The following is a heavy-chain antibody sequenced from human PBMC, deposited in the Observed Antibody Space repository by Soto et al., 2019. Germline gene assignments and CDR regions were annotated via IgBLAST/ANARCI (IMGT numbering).Heavy chain of an antibody. CDR3: ARNWYSSSLGYYFDY. CDR1: GGTFRSYG. CDR2: IVPIFGTI. Sequence: QVQLVQSGAEVKKPGSSVRVSCKASGGTFRSYGISWVRQAPGQGLEWMGGIVPIFGTIHYAQKFQGRVTITADESTRTAYMELSSLRSEDTAVYYCARNWYSSSLGYYFDYWGQGTLVTVSS. J-gene: IGHJ4*02. V-gene: IGHV1-69*01. D-gene: IGHD6-6*01.